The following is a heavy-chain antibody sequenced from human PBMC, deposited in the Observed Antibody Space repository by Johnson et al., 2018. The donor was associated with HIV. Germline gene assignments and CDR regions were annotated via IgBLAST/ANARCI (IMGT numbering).Heavy chain of an antibody. J-gene: IGHJ3*02. CDR2: ISYDGSNK. CDR3: AKDRAEYSTWIDALDI. CDR1: GFTFSSYG. V-gene: IGHV3-30*18. Sequence: QVQLVESGGGVVRPGRSLRLSCEASGFTFSSYGMHWVRQAPGKGLEWVLVISYDGSNKYFADFVKGRFTISRDNSKNTLYLQMNSLRPEDTAVYFCAKDRAEYSTWIDALDIWGQGTMVTVSS. D-gene: IGHD6-6*01.